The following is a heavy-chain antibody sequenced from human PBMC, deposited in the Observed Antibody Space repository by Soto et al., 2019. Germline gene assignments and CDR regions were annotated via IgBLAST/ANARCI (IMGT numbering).Heavy chain of an antibody. CDR2: IYDSAST. V-gene: IGHV4-31*01. D-gene: IGHD3-22*01. J-gene: IGHJ5*02. Sequence: QVHLQESGPRLVKPSETLSLTCTVSGASLSGGRSFWTWIRQPPGKGLEWIGYIYDSASTSYNASLQTQLLISGDPANNRFSLTSTSVTAADTPVYYGARRAGDRRGYTIGTWGQGTLVTVSS. CDR1: GASLSGGRSF. CDR3: ARRAGDRRGYTIGT.